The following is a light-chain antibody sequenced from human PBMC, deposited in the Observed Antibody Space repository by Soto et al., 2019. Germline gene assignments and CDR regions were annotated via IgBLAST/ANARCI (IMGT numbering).Light chain of an antibody. CDR1: QSVSGNF. CDR2: RAS. V-gene: IGKV3-20*01. Sequence: EIVLTQSPGTLSLFPGERVTLSCRASQSVSGNFLGWYQQKPGQVPRLLIFRASIRATGIPDRFSGTGSGTDFTLTISRLEPEDFAVYYCHQYGDLPYAFGQGTKLEIK. J-gene: IGKJ2*01. CDR3: HQYGDLPYA.